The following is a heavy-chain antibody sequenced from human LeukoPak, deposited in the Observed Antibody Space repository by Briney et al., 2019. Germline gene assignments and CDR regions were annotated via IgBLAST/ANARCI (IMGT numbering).Heavy chain of an antibody. CDR1: EFIVSSSV. D-gene: IGHD6-19*01. CDR2: ISSDGISK. J-gene: IGHJ3*02. V-gene: IGHV3-30-3*01. CDR3: ARGTYSSGRCDVFDI. Sequence: PGGSLRLSCKDSEFIVSSSVMHWVRQAPGKGLEWVSAISSDGISKYYADSVKGRFTISRDNSENTVYLQINSLRPEDTAVYYCARGTYSSGRCDVFDIWGQGTMVTVSS.